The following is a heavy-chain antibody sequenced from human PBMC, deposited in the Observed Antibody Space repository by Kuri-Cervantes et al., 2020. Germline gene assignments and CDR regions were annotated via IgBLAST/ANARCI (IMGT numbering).Heavy chain of an antibody. CDR1: GFTFSDYY. CDR3: AREQGDITMVRGVIGQELPEYYYYGMDV. J-gene: IGHJ6*02. D-gene: IGHD3-10*01. Sequence: LSLTCAASGFTFSDYYMSWIRQAPGKGLEWVSYISSSGSTIYYADSVKGRFTISRDNAKNSLYLQMNSLRAEDTAVYYCAREQGDITMVRGVIGQELPEYYYYGMDVWGQGTTVTV. V-gene: IGHV3-11*01. CDR2: ISSSGSTI.